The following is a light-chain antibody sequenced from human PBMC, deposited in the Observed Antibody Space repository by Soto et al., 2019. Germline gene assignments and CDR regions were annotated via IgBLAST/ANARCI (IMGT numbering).Light chain of an antibody. CDR3: GAWDDSLSGLV. CDR2: SDD. J-gene: IGLJ3*02. Sequence: QSALTQPPSASATPGQRVIISCSGSGSNIGKNAVKWYQQFPGTAPKLLIHSDDQRPSGVPDRFSGSKSGTSASLTISGLQSEDEAHYYCGAWDDSLSGLVFGGGTKVTVL. V-gene: IGLV1-44*01. CDR1: GSNIGKNA.